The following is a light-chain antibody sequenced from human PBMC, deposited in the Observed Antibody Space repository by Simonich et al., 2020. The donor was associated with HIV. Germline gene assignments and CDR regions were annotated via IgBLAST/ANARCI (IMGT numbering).Light chain of an antibody. V-gene: IGKV1-5*03. CDR1: KDISND. CDR2: RAS. J-gene: IGKJ4*01. Sequence: DIQMTQYPSSLSAYVGDRVTITCQASKDISNDLNWYQQKPGKAPKILIYRASSLESGVPSRFSGSGSGTEFTLTISSLHPDEFATYYCQQYNSYSSTIGGGTKVEIK. CDR3: QQYNSYSST.